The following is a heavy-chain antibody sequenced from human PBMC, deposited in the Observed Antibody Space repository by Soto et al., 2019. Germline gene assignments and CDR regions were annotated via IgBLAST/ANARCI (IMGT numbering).Heavy chain of an antibody. J-gene: IGHJ5*02. D-gene: IGHD1-1*01. Sequence: ASVKVPCKAIGYSFTSHYMHWVRQAPGQGLEWMGTIYPGGANIAYAQKFKGRVTMTKDTSTSTVYMELNSLTSDDTAVYYCARDQSWHDLVWCFDPWGQGTLVTVSS. CDR3: ARDQSWHDLVWCFDP. V-gene: IGHV1-46*03. CDR2: IYPGGANI. CDR1: GYSFTSHY.